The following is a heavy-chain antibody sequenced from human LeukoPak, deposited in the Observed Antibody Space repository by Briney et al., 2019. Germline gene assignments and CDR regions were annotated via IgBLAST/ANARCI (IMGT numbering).Heavy chain of an antibody. V-gene: IGHV3-23*01. D-gene: IGHD6-19*01. J-gene: IGHJ4*02. Sequence: PGRSLRLSCAASGFTFNNIGMHWVRQAPGKGLEWVSILSVIGGNTNYANSVKGRFTSSRDNSKNPPYLQMNSLRAEDTAVYYCAKGGWLEYWGQGTLVTVSS. CDR2: LSVIGGNT. CDR3: AKGGWLEY. CDR1: GFTFNNIG.